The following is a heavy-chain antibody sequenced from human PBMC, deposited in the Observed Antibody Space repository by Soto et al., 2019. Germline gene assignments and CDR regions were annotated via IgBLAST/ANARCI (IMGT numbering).Heavy chain of an antibody. CDR1: GGSISSGGYY. CDR3: ARDPGRYYYMDV. CDR2: IYYSGST. V-gene: IGHV4-31*03. J-gene: IGHJ6*03. Sequence: QVQLQESGPGLVKPSQTLPLTCTVSGGSISSGGYYWSWIRQHPGKGLEWIGYIYYSGSTYYNPSLKSRVTISVDTSKNQFSLKLSSVTAADTAVYHCARDPGRYYYMDVWGKGTTVTVSS.